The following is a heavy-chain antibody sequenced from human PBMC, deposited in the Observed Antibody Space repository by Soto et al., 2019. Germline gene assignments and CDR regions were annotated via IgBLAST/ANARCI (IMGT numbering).Heavy chain of an antibody. V-gene: IGHV3-9*01. CDR3: AKGLFIIAAAASPFDY. Sequence: GGSLRLSCAASGFTFDDYAMHWVRQAPGKGLEWVSGISWNSGNIGYADSVKGRFTISRDNAKNSLYLQMNSLRAEDTALYYCAKGLFIIAAAASPFDYWGQGTLVTVSS. J-gene: IGHJ4*02. CDR2: ISWNSGNI. CDR1: GFTFDDYA. D-gene: IGHD6-13*01.